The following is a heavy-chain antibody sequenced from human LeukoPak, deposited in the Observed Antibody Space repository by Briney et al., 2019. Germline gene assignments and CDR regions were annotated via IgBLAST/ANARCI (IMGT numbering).Heavy chain of an antibody. V-gene: IGHV3-53*01. CDR3: ARAAWDY. J-gene: IGHJ4*02. CDR2: IYSDGNT. Sequence: GGSLRLSCTVSGFTVSSNSMSWVRQAPGKGLEWVSVIYSDGNTYYADSVKGRFTISRDNSKNTLYLQMNSLRADDTAVYYCARAAWDYWGQGTLVTVSS. CDR1: GFTVSSNS.